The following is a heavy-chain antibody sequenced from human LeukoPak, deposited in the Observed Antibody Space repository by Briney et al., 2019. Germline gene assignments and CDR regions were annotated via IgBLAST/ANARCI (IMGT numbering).Heavy chain of an antibody. CDR1: GGSISSGSYY. J-gene: IGHJ4*02. V-gene: IGHV4-61*02. CDR2: IYTSGST. D-gene: IGHD3-3*01. Sequence: SQTLSLTCTVSGGSISSGSYYWSWIRQPAGKGLEWIGRIYTSGSTNYNPSLKSRVTISVDTSKNQFSLKLSPVTAADTAVYYCARAGSEYYDFWSGYYFLDYWGQGTLVTVSS. CDR3: ARAGSEYYDFWSGYYFLDY.